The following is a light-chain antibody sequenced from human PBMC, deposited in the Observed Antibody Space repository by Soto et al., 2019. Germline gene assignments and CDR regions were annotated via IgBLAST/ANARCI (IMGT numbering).Light chain of an antibody. CDR1: QTIGIY. CDR3: QQYNSYSPT. CDR2: DAS. V-gene: IGKV1-5*01. Sequence: DIPMIQSPSSLSASVGDRVTITCRASQTIGIYLNWYQQRPGKAPKLLIYDASSLESGVPSRFSGSGSETEFTLTISGLQPGDSATYYCQQYNSYSPTFAQGTKVDIK. J-gene: IGKJ1*01.